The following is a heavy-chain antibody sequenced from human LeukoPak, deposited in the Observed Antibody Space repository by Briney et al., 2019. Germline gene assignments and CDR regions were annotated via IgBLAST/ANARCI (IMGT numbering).Heavy chain of an antibody. V-gene: IGHV3-30*18. CDR2: ISYDGSNK. Sequence: GGSLRLSCAASGFTFSSYGMHWVRQAPGKGLEWVAVISYDGSNKYYADSVKGRFTISRDNSKNTLYLQMNSLRAEDTAVYYCAKEAAQTYYYGSGSPGNRFDPWGQGTLVTVSS. D-gene: IGHD3-10*01. CDR1: GFTFSSYG. J-gene: IGHJ5*02. CDR3: AKEAAQTYYYGSGSPGNRFDP.